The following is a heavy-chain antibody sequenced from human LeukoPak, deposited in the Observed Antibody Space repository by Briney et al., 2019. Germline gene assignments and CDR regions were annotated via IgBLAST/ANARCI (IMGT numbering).Heavy chain of an antibody. CDR3: AKDRNFDY. Sequence: GGSLRLSCAASGFTFSSYGMHWVRQAPGKGLEWVAVISYDGSNKYYADSVKGRFTISRDNSKNTLYLQMNSLRAEDTAVYYCAKDRNFDYWGRGTLDTVSS. CDR2: ISYDGSNK. J-gene: IGHJ4*02. CDR1: GFTFSSYG. V-gene: IGHV3-30*18.